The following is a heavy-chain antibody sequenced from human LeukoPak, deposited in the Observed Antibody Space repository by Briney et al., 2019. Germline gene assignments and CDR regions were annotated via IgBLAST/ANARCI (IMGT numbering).Heavy chain of an antibody. CDR3: AKRDTYYDSSGYYFY. Sequence: GGSLRLSCAASGFTFSSYGMSWVRQAPGKGLEWVSAISGSGGSTYYADSVKGRFTISRDNSKNTLYLQMNSLRAEDTAVYYCAKRDTYYDSSGYYFYWGQGTLVTVSS. V-gene: IGHV3-23*01. CDR2: ISGSGGST. J-gene: IGHJ4*02. CDR1: GFTFSSYG. D-gene: IGHD3-22*01.